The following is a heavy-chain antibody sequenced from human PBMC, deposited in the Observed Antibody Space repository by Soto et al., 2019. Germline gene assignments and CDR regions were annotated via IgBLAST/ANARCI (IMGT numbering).Heavy chain of an antibody. D-gene: IGHD1-26*01. CDR1: GGSISSSSYY. CDR2: IYYSGST. J-gene: IGHJ6*02. CDR3: ARILHNRGAADYYYYGMDV. V-gene: IGHV4-39*01. Sequence: SETLSLTCTVSGGSISSSSYYWGWIRQPPGKGLEWIGSIYYSGSTYYNPSLKSRVTISVDTSKNPFSLKLSSVTAADTAVYYCARILHNRGAADYYYYGMDVWGQGTTVTVSS.